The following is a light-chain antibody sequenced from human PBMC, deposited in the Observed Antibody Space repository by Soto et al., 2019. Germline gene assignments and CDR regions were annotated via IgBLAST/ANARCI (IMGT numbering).Light chain of an antibody. CDR1: SSNIGAGYD. CDR2: GHS. J-gene: IGLJ1*01. CDR3: QSYDSSLSGYV. Sequence: QSVLTQPPSVSGAPGQRVPISGTGSSSNIGAGYDVHWYQQLPGTAPKLLIYGHSNRPSGVPDRFSGSKSGTSASLAITGLQAEDEADYYCQSYDSSLSGYVFGTGTKVTVL. V-gene: IGLV1-40*01.